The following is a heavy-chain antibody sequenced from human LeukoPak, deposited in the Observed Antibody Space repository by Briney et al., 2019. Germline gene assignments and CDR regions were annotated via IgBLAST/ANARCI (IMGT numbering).Heavy chain of an antibody. D-gene: IGHD2-15*01. CDR3: AKFSQLLLYYYYYYGMDV. J-gene: IGHJ6*02. CDR2: ISDSGDNT. V-gene: IGHV3-23*01. CDR1: GFTFSNSA. Sequence: GGSLRLSCAASGFTFSNSAMSWVRQAPGKGLEWVSAISDSGDNTYYADSVKGRFTISRDNSKNTLYLQMNSLRAEDTAVYYCAKFSQLLLYYYYYYGMDVWGQGTTVTVSS.